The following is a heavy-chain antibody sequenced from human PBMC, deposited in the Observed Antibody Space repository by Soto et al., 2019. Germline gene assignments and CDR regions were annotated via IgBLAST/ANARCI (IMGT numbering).Heavy chain of an antibody. CDR3: ARDLASTTIPNY. CDR2: ISGSGGST. J-gene: IGHJ4*02. D-gene: IGHD4-17*01. CDR1: GFTFSSYA. V-gene: IGHV3-23*01. Sequence: GGSLRLSCAASGFTFSSYAMSWVRQAPGKGLEWVSAISGSGGSTYYADSVKGRFTISRDNSKNTLYLQMNSLRAEDTAVYYCARDLASTTIPNYWGQGTLVTVSS.